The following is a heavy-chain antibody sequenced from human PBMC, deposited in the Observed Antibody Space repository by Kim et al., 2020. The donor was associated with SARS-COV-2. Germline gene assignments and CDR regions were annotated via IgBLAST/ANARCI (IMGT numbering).Heavy chain of an antibody. J-gene: IGHJ4*02. CDR2: IYYSGST. D-gene: IGHD3-3*01. V-gene: IGHV4-31*03. CDR3: ARDPRGYYSFDY. Sequence: SETLSLTCTVSGGSISSGGYYWSWIRQHPGKGLEWIGYIYYSGSTYYNPSLKSRVTISVDTSKNQFSLKLSSVTAADTAVYYCARDPRGYYSFDYWGQGTLVTVSS. CDR1: GGSISSGGYY.